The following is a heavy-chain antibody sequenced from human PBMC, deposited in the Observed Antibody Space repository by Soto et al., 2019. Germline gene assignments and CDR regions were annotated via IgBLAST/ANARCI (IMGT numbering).Heavy chain of an antibody. CDR2: IYPGDSDT. Sequence: PGESLKISCKGSGYSFTSYWIGWVRQMPGKGLECMGIIYPGDSDTRYSPSFQGQVTFSADKSISTAYLQWSSLKASDTAMYYCARRDIVVVPAAIAIDYGMDVWGQGTAVTVSS. D-gene: IGHD2-2*01. CDR3: ARRDIVVVPAAIAIDYGMDV. J-gene: IGHJ6*02. V-gene: IGHV5-51*01. CDR1: GYSFTSYW.